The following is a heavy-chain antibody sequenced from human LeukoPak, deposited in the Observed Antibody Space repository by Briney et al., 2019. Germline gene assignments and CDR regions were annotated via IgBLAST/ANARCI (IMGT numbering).Heavy chain of an antibody. V-gene: IGHV4-31*03. CDR3: ARGTVAAVPYYFDY. CDR1: GGSISSGGYY. J-gene: IGHJ4*02. CDR2: IYYSGST. D-gene: IGHD2-15*01. Sequence: PSETLSLTCTVSGGSISSGGYYWSWLRQHPGTGLEWLGYIYYSGSTYYNPSLKSRVTISVDTSKNQFSLKLSSVTAADTAAYYCARGTVAAVPYYFDYWGQGTLVTVSS.